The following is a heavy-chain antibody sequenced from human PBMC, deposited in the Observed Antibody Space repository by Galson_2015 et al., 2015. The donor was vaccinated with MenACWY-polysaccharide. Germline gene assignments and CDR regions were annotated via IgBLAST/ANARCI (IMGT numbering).Heavy chain of an antibody. CDR3: ARDTPGIEDFDY. D-gene: IGHD1-1*01. Sequence: SLRLSCAVSGFTFRSHDMNWVRQAPGEGLEWVSYIYISGTSTKYADSVKGRFIMSRDNAKNSLYLQMDSLRLEDRAVYYCARDTPGIEDFDYWGQGILVTVSS. J-gene: IGHJ4*02. CDR1: GFTFRSHD. V-gene: IGHV3-48*03. CDR2: IYISGTST.